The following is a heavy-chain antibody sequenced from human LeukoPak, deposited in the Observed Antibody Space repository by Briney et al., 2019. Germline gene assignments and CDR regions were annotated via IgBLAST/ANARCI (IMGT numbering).Heavy chain of an antibody. CDR1: GGSISSSSYY. V-gene: IGHV4-39*01. J-gene: IGHJ3*02. Sequence: SETLSLTCTVSGGSISSSSYYWGWIRQPPGKGLEWIESIYYSGRTYYNPSLKSRVTISVDTSKNQFSLKLNSVTAADTAVYYCARHWDIVVVPAARNNDAFDIWGQGTMVTVSS. CDR3: ARHWDIVVVPAARNNDAFDI. D-gene: IGHD2-2*01. CDR2: IYYSGRT.